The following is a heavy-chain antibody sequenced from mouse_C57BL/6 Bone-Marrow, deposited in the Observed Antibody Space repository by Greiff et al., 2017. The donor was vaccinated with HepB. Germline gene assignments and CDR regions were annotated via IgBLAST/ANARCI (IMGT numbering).Heavy chain of an antibody. V-gene: IGHV1-54*01. D-gene: IGHD1-1*01. J-gene: IGHJ1*03. Sequence: QVQLQQSGAELVRPGTSVKVSCKASGYAFTNYLIEWVKQRPGQGLEWIGVINPGSGGTNYNEKFKGKATLTADKSSSTAYMQLSSLTSEDSAVYFCAGTVVDWYFDVWGTGTTVTVSS. CDR3: AGTVVDWYFDV. CDR2: INPGSGGT. CDR1: GYAFTNYL.